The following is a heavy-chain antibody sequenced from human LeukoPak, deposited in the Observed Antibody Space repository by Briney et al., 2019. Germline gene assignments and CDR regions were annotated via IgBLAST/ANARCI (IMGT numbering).Heavy chain of an antibody. D-gene: IGHD1-26*01. V-gene: IGHV3-23*01. CDR3: ARSTVGTSCCTAVDY. CDR2: ISAGGDRT. Sequence: GVSLRLSCGAAGFTFRTYAMTGLREAPGKALEGVSGISAGGDRTYYADSVKGRFTISRDNSKNTLYLQMNSLRAEDTAEYYCARSTVGTSCCTAVDYWGQGTLVTVSS. CDR1: GFTFRTYA. J-gene: IGHJ4*02.